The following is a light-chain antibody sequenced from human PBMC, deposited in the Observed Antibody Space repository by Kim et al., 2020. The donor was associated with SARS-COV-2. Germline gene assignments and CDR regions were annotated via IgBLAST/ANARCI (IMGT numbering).Light chain of an antibody. CDR3: SSYTSSSPYV. CDR2: DVS. Sequence: LTQPASVSGSPGQSITISCTGTSSDVGGYNYVSWYQQHPGKAPKLMIYDVSKRPSGVSNRFSGSKSGNTASLTISGLQAEDEADYYCSSYTSSSPYVFGSGAKVTVL. CDR1: SSDVGGYNY. J-gene: IGLJ1*01. V-gene: IGLV2-14*01.